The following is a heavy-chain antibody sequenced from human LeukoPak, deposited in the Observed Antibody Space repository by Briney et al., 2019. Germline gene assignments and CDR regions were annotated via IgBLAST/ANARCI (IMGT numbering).Heavy chain of an antibody. CDR1: GGTFSSYA. D-gene: IGHD2-2*01. Sequence: GASVKVSCKASGGTFSSYAISWVRQAPGQGLEWMGGIIPIFGTANYAQKFQGRVTITADESTSTAYMELSSLRSEDTAVYYCARARGIVAVPAAMPVEFDYWGQGTLVTVSS. CDR3: ARARGIVAVPAAMPVEFDY. J-gene: IGHJ4*02. V-gene: IGHV1-69*13. CDR2: IIPIFGTA.